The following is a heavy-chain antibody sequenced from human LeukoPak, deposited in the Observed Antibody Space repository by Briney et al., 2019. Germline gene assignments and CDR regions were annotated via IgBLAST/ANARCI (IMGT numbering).Heavy chain of an antibody. D-gene: IGHD1-26*01. V-gene: IGHV4-59*01. CDR1: GGSISSYY. J-gene: IGHJ4*02. CDR2: IYYSGSG. CDR3: ARVGSGCFDY. Sequence: PSETLSLTCTVSGGSISSYYWSWIRQPPGKGLEWIGYIYYSGSGNYNPSLKSRVTLSVDTSKNQFSLKLSSVTAADTAVYYCARVGSGCFDYWGQGTLVAVSS.